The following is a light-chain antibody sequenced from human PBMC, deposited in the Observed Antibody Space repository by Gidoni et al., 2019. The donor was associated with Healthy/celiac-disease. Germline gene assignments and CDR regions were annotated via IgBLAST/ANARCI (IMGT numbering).Light chain of an antibody. CDR1: QSLLHSNGYNY. J-gene: IGKJ2*01. Sequence: DMVRTQSPLPLPVTPGEPASISCRSSQSLLHSNGYNYLDWYLQKPGQSPQLLIYLGSNRASGVPDRFSGSGSGTDFTLTISSVEAEDVGVYYCMQALQTPYTFGQGTKLEIK. CDR2: LGS. V-gene: IGKV2-28*01. CDR3: MQALQTPYT.